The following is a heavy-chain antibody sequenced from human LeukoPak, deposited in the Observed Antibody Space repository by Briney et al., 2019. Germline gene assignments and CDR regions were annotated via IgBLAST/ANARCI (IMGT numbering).Heavy chain of an antibody. J-gene: IGHJ4*02. D-gene: IGHD4-23*01. CDR1: GFSLRDHY. Sequence: KPGGSLRLSCAASGFSLRDHYMTWIRQAPGKGLDWVAYISSSGSSIFYADSVKGRSSISRDIAKNSLFLHMDSLSVEDSAVYYCASSHIRRWELHGFDYWGRGALVTVSS. V-gene: IGHV3-11*01. CDR2: ISSSGSSI. CDR3: ASSHIRRWELHGFDY.